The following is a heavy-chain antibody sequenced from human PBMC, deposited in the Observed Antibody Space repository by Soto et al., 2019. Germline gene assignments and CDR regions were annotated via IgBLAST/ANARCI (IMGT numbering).Heavy chain of an antibody. Sequence: GGSLRLSCAASGLIFSDYAMSWVRQAPGKGLECVACISGSGDKTFYADSVKGRFTISRDNSKNTVLLHMNSLRVDDTAVYFCAKDRFGIVGPVDYWGPGTLVTVSS. J-gene: IGHJ4*02. CDR3: AKDRFGIVGPVDY. CDR2: ISGSGDKT. CDR1: GLIFSDYA. V-gene: IGHV3-23*01. D-gene: IGHD1-26*01.